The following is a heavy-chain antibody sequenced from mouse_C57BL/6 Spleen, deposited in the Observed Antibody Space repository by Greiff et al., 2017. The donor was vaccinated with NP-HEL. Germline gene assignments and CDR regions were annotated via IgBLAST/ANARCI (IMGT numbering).Heavy chain of an antibody. CDR1: GYSFTGYY. D-gene: IGHD1-1*01. CDR3: ARSVLRSYAMDY. V-gene: IGHV1-42*01. CDR2: INPSTGGT. J-gene: IGHJ4*01. Sequence: EVQRVESGPELVKPGASVKISCKASGYSFTGYYMNWVKQSPEKSLEWIGEINPSTGGTTYNQKFKAKATLTVDKSSSTAYMQLKSLTSEDSAVYYCARSVLRSYAMDYWGQGTSVTVSS.